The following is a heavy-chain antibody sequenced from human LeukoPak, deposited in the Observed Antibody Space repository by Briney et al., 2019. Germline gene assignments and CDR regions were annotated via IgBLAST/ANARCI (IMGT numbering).Heavy chain of an antibody. CDR1: GYTFTSYD. V-gene: IGHV7-4-1*02. CDR2: INTNTGNP. J-gene: IGHJ4*02. Sequence: ASVKVSCKASGYTFTSYDINWVRQATGQGLEWMGWINTNTGNPTYAQGFTGRFVFSLDTSVSTAYLQISSLKAEDTAVYYCARSSGVLNYSTSRGLGYWGQGTLVTVSS. D-gene: IGHD2-2*01. CDR3: ARSSGVLNYSTSRGLGY.